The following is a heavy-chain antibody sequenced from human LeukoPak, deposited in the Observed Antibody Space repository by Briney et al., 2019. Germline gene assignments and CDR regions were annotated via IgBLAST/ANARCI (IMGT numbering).Heavy chain of an antibody. Sequence: SETLSLTCTVSGGSNSSYYWSWIRQCPGKGLEWIGYVYYSGTTNYNPSLKSRVTISVDRSKSQFSLNLSSVTAADTAVYYCARDWSVIAVASHAFDVWGQGTMVTVSS. CDR1: GGSNSSYY. CDR2: VYYSGTT. J-gene: IGHJ3*01. CDR3: ARDWSVIAVASHAFDV. D-gene: IGHD6-19*01. V-gene: IGHV4-59*12.